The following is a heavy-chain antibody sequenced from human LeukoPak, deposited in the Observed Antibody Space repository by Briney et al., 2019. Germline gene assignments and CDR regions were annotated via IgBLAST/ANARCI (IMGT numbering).Heavy chain of an antibody. J-gene: IGHJ4*02. V-gene: IGHV3-64*01. CDR1: GFTFSSYA. CDR2: ISSNGGST. Sequence: GGSLRLSCAASGFTFSSYAMHWVRQAPGKGLEYVSAISSNGGSTNYANSVKGRFTISRDNSKNTLYLQMGSLRAEDMAVYYCARSAPPYSGSGYYFDYWGQGTLVTVSS. CDR3: ARSAPPYSGSGYYFDY. D-gene: IGHD3-10*01.